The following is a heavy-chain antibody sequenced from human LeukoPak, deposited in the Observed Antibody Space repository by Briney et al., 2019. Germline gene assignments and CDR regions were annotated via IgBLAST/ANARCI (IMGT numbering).Heavy chain of an antibody. CDR3: ARGGYYYDSSGYYFHY. CDR1: GFTFSSYA. D-gene: IGHD3-22*01. V-gene: IGHV3-30*04. J-gene: IGHJ4*02. Sequence: PGGSLRLSCAASGFTFSSYAMHWVRQAPGKGLEWVAVISYDGSNKYYADSVKGRFTISRDNSKNTLYLRMNSLRAEDTAVYYCARGGYYYDSSGYYFHYWGQGTLVTVSS. CDR2: ISYDGSNK.